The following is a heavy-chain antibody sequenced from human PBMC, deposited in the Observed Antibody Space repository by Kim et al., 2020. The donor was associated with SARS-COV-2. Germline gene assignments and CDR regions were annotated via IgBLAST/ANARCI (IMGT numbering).Heavy chain of an antibody. CDR1: GGSFSGYY. Sequence: SETLSLTCAVYGGSFSGYYWSWIRQPPGKGLEWIGEIYHSGTTKYNPSLKSRVTISLDTAKNQFSLKLSSVTAADTAVYFCARSLYHAPSRFLVRFDPWG. V-gene: IGHV4-34*01. J-gene: IGHJ5*02. D-gene: IGHD2-2*01. CDR2: IYHSGTT. CDR3: ARSLYHAPSRFLVRFDP.